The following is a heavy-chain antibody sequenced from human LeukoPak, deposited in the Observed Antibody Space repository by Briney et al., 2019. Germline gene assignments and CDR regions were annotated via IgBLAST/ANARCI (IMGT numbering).Heavy chain of an antibody. Sequence: GASVKVSCKASGYTFTGYYMHWVRQAPGQGLEWMGWINPNSGGTNYAQKFQGRVTMTGDTSISTAYMELSRLRSDDTAVYYCAREDCSSTSCYFPFLGRFDPWGQGTLVTVSS. CDR3: AREDCSSTSCYFPFLGRFDP. D-gene: IGHD2-2*01. CDR2: INPNSGGT. J-gene: IGHJ5*02. V-gene: IGHV1-2*02. CDR1: GYTFTGYY.